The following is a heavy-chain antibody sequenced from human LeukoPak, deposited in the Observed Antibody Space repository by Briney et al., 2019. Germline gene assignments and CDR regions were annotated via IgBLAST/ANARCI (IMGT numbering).Heavy chain of an antibody. CDR3: ASNTGTVFDY. J-gene: IGHJ4*02. V-gene: IGHV4-59*01. CDR1: GDFITAYY. D-gene: IGHD7-27*01. CDR2: VYYSGST. Sequence: PSETLSLTFTVSGDFITAYYWSWVRQPPRKGLEWIGYVYYSGSTEYNPSLRSRVTISLEMSKHQFSLNLTSVTAADTAVYYCASNTGTVFDYWGQGALVTVSS.